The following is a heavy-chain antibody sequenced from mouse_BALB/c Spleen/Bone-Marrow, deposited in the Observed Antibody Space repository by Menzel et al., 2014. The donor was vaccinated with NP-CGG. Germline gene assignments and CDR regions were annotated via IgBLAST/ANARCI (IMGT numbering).Heavy chain of an antibody. CDR3: ARLTPDYAMDY. CDR1: GFTFSNYG. Sequence: DVMLVESGGDLVKPGGSLKLSCAASGFTFSNYGMSWVRQTPDKRLEWVATISSGGSYTYFPDSVKGRFTISRDNAKNTLYLRMNSLKSEDAAMYYCARLTPDYAMDYWGQGTSVTVSS. V-gene: IGHV5-6*02. J-gene: IGHJ4*01. D-gene: IGHD1-3*01. CDR2: ISSGGSYT.